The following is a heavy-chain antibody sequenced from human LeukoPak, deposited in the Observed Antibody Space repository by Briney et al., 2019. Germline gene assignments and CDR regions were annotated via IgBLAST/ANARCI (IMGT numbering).Heavy chain of an antibody. Sequence: GGSLRLSCAASGFTFSDSWMSWVRQAPGKGLEWVANMNQDGSEKDYVDSVKGRFTISRGNARNSLYLQMGSLRAEDTAVYYCASYTHWVAGDVWGQGTPVTVSS. J-gene: IGHJ6*02. CDR3: ASYTHWVAGDV. V-gene: IGHV3-7*01. CDR2: MNQDGSEK. D-gene: IGHD3-16*01. CDR1: GFTFSDSW.